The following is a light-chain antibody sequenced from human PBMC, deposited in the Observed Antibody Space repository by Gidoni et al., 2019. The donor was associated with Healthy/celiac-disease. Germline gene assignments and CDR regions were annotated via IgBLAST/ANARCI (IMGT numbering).Light chain of an antibody. V-gene: IGKV1-5*03. J-gene: IGKJ2*01. CDR1: QSISSW. CDR3: QQYNSYQYT. Sequence: DIQMTQSPSTLSASVGDRVTITCRASQSISSWLAWYQQKPGKAPKLLNYKASSLESGVPSRFSGSGSGTEFTLTISSLQPDDFATYYCQQYNSYQYTFGQXTKLEIK. CDR2: KAS.